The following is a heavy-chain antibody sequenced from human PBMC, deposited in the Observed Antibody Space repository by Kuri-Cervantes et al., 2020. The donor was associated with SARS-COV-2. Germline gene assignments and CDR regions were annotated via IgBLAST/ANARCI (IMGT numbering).Heavy chain of an antibody. Sequence: GESLKISCAASGFTFSSYAMSWVRQAPGKGLEWVSAISGSGGSTYYADSVKGRFTISRDNSKNTLYLQMNSLRAEDTAVYYCARERTGDIFDYWGQGTLVTVSS. V-gene: IGHV3-23*01. CDR1: GFTFSSYA. J-gene: IGHJ4*02. CDR3: ARERTGDIFDY. D-gene: IGHD7-27*01. CDR2: ISGSGGST.